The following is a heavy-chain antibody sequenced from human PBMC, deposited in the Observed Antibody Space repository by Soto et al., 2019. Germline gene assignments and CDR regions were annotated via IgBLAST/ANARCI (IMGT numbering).Heavy chain of an antibody. V-gene: IGHV3-11*05. CDR3: AKSRVADSGYYFDH. Sequence: QVQLVESGGGLVKPGGSLRLSCAASGFSFGDSYMSWIRQSAGKGLEWLSYISGGSSYTKYAESVKGRFTISRDNARSSVFLQVNGLRADDTAIYYCAKSRVADSGYYFDHWGQGTMVTVSS. D-gene: IGHD3-10*01. CDR1: GFSFGDSY. J-gene: IGHJ4*02. CDR2: ISGGSSYT.